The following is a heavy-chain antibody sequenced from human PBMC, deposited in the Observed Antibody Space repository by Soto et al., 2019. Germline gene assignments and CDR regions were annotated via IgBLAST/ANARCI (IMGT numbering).Heavy chain of an antibody. J-gene: IGHJ3*02. V-gene: IGHV3-30-3*01. Sequence: HPGGSLRLSCAASGFTFSSYAMHWVRQAPGKGLEWVAVISYDGSNKYYADSVKGRFTISRDNSKNTLYLQMNSLRAEDTAVYYCASATKDSITIFGVAGDAFDIWGQGTMVTVSS. D-gene: IGHD3-3*01. CDR2: ISYDGSNK. CDR1: GFTFSSYA. CDR3: ASATKDSITIFGVAGDAFDI.